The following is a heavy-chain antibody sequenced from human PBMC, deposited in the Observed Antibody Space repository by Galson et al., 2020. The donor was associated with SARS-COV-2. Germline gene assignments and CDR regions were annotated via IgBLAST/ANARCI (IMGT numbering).Heavy chain of an antibody. J-gene: IGHJ4*02. V-gene: IGHV4-59*08. Sequence: SETLSLTCTVSGGSIYSHYWSWIRQSPGKGLEWIGYIYYSGGTYYNPSLKSRVTISVDTSKNQFSLKLSSVTAADTAMYYCARHLLRDGYNVGFDYWGQGILVTVSS. D-gene: IGHD5-12*01. CDR3: ARHLLRDGYNVGFDY. CDR1: GGSIYSHY. CDR2: IYYSGGT.